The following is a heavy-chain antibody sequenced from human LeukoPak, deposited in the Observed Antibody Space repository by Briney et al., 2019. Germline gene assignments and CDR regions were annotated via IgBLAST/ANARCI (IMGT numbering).Heavy chain of an antibody. CDR2: IKQDGSEK. V-gene: IGHV3-7*05. CDR3: ARGPWDTTMVTFVY. J-gene: IGHJ4*02. Sequence: GGSLRLSCAASGFIFSGYWMSWVRQAPGKGLEWVAGIKQDGSEKYYAGSVKGRFTISRDNARNSLYLQMNSLRAEDTAVYYCARGPWDTTMVTFVYWGQGTLVTVSS. CDR1: GFIFSGYW. D-gene: IGHD5-18*01.